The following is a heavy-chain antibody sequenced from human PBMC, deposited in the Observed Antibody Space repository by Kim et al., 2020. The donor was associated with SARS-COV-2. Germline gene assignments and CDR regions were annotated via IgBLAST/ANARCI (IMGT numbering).Heavy chain of an antibody. V-gene: IGHV4-39*01. CDR2: IYYSGSI. D-gene: IGHD3-22*01. J-gene: IGHJ4*02. Sequence: SETLSLTCTVSGGSISSSSYYWGWIRQPPGKGLEWIGSIYYSGSIYYNPSLKSRVTISVDTSKNQFSLKLSSVTAADTAVYYCARFITMIVVVTEGGDYWGQGALVTVSS. CDR3: ARFITMIVVVTEGGDY. CDR1: GGSISSSSYY.